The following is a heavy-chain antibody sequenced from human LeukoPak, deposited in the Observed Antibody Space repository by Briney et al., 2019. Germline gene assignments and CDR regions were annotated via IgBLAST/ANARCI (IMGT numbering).Heavy chain of an antibody. V-gene: IGHV3-30*03. Sequence: PGGSLRLSCAASGFTFSSFGMHWVRQAPGKGLEWVTLVSYDGSHKYYADSVKGRFTISRDNSKNTLYLQMNSLRAEDTAVYYCARDRIKYGPFDYWGQGTLVTVSS. J-gene: IGHJ4*02. CDR3: ARDRIKYGPFDY. D-gene: IGHD3-10*01. CDR2: VSYDGSHK. CDR1: GFTFSSFG.